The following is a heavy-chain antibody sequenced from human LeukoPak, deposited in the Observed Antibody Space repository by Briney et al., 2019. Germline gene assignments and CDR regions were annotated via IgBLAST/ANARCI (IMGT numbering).Heavy chain of an antibody. CDR3: ARQCYYDRSGYSTGFDP. Sequence: GESLKISCKGSGYSFTSYWIGWVRQMPGKGLEWMGIIYPGDSDTRYSPSFQGQVTISADKSISTAYLQWSSLKASDTAMYYCARQCYYDRSGYSTGFDPWGQGTLVTVSS. J-gene: IGHJ5*02. CDR2: IYPGDSDT. D-gene: IGHD3-22*01. V-gene: IGHV5-51*01. CDR1: GYSFTSYW.